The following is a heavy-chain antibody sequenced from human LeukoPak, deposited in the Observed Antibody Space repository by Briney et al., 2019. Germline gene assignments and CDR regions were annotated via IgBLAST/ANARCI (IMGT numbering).Heavy chain of an antibody. CDR1: GFTFSSYA. CDR3: ARVAYDYVWGSYRSLGYYYMDV. D-gene: IGHD3-16*02. Sequence: PGGSLRLSCAASGFTFSSYAMSWVRQAPGKGLEWVSGINWNGGSTGYADSVKGRFTISRDNAKNSLYLQMNSLRAEDTALYYCARVAYDYVWGSYRSLGYYYMDVWGKGTTVTVSS. V-gene: IGHV3-20*04. J-gene: IGHJ6*03. CDR2: INWNGGST.